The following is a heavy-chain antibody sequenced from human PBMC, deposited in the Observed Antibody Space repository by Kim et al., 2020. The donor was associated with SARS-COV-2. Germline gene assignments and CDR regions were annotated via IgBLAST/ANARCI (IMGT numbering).Heavy chain of an antibody. J-gene: IGHJ4*02. Sequence: GGSLRLSCAASGFTFSNHDIHWVRQAPGKGLEWVAVISYDGRKKFYADSLKGRFSISRDNSENTLYLQINSLTVEDTAVYYCAKDNLGDWGQGTLVTVSS. CDR1: GFTFSNHD. V-gene: IGHV3-30*18. CDR3: AKDNLGD. CDR2: ISYDGRKK. D-gene: IGHD3-16*01.